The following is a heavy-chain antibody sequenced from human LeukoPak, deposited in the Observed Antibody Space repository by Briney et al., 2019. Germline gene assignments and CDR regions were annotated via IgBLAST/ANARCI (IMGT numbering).Heavy chain of an antibody. CDR1: GFNLSNHW. J-gene: IGHJ6*02. CDR3: ARNNGMDV. Sequence: GGSLRLPCAASGFNLSNHWMTWVRQVPGRGPEWVANVNRDGSETYYLDSVKGRFTISKDNAKNSLYLQMNSLRAEDTALYHCARNNGMDVWGQGTTVIVSS. V-gene: IGHV3-7*03. CDR2: VNRDGSET.